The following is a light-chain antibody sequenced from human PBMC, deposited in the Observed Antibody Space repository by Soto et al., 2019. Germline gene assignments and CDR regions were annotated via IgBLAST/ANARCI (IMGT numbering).Light chain of an antibody. J-gene: IGKJ5*01. Sequence: EIVLTQSPGTLSLSPGDTATLSCRASQSVSSTYLAWYQQKPGRAPRLLIYAASSRATGIPDRFSGSGSGTDFTLTISKLEPDDFALYYCQQYGGSPLITFGQGTRLEIK. V-gene: IGKV3-20*01. CDR1: QSVSSTY. CDR3: QQYGGSPLIT. CDR2: AAS.